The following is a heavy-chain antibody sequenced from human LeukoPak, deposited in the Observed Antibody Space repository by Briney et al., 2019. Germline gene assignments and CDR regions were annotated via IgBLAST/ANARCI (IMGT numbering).Heavy chain of an antibody. J-gene: IGHJ4*02. CDR2: INAGNGNT. CDR3: ARVPGAAAGTLFYDY. D-gene: IGHD6-13*01. Sequence: ASVKVSCKASGYTFTSYAMHWVRQAPGQRLEWMGWINAGNGNTKYSQKFQGRVIVSRDTSASTAYMELSSLRSEDTAVYYCARVPGAAAGTLFYDYWGQGTLVTVSS. CDR1: GYTFTSYA. V-gene: IGHV1-3*01.